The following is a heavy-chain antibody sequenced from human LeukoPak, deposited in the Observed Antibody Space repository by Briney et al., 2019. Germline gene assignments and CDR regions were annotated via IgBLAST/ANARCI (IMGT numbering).Heavy chain of an antibody. J-gene: IGHJ5*02. D-gene: IGHD5-18*01. CDR1: GGTFIIYA. CDR2: IIPIFGTA. CDR3: AREGYAKNWFDP. V-gene: IGHV1-69*05. Sequence: SVRVSCKASGGTFIIYAISWARQAPGQGGEWMGGIIPIFGTANYAQKFQGRVTITTDESTSTAYMELSSLRSEDTAVYYCAREGYAKNWFDPWGQGTLVTVSS.